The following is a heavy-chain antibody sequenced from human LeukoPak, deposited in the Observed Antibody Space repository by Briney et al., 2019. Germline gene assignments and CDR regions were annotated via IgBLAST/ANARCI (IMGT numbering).Heavy chain of an antibody. V-gene: IGHV1-2*02. CDR1: GYTFTGYY. J-gene: IGHJ4*02. CDR3: ARGVTYYYDSSGYYSTDY. Sequence: ASVKVSCKASGYTFTGYYMHWVRQAPGQGLEWMGWINPNSGGTNYAQKFQGRVAMTRDTSISTAYMELSRLRSDDTAVYYCARGVTYYYDSSGYYSTDYWGQGTLVTVSS. CDR2: INPNSGGT. D-gene: IGHD3-22*01.